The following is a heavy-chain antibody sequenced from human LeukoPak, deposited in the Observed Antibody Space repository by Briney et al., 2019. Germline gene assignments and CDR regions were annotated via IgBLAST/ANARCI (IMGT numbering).Heavy chain of an antibody. D-gene: IGHD4-17*01. V-gene: IGHV4-59*12. J-gene: IGHJ4*02. CDR2: IYYNGNM. CDR3: ARGDSTVTIDY. Sequence: SETLSLTCSVSGASTIAYYWSWIRQPPGKGLEWIGYIYYNGNMSYNPSLKSRVTISIDTSKNQFSLKLSSVTAADTAVYYCARGDSTVTIDYWGQGTLVTVSS. CDR1: GASTIAYY.